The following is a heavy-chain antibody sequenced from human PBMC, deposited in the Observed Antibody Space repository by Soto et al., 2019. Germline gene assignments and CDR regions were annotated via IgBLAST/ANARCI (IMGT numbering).Heavy chain of an antibody. J-gene: IGHJ4*02. D-gene: IGHD3-22*01. CDR3: ARGPNYYYSGAYFAY. Sequence: PGGSLRLSCAASGFTFSTFAVHWVRQAPGKGLEWVAVISYDGNDKYYADSVKGRFAISRDNSKNTLSLQMNSLRTDDTALYFCARGPNYYYSGAYFAYWGPGTLVTVSS. CDR2: ISYDGNDK. CDR1: GFTFSTFA. V-gene: IGHV3-30*09.